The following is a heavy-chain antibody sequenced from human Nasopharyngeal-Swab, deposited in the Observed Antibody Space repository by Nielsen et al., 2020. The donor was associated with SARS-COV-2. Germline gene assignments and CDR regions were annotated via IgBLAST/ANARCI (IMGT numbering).Heavy chain of an antibody. CDR2: ISSSGSTI. V-gene: IGHV3-48*03. CDR3: ARGYQWIQLWLYFDY. D-gene: IGHD5-18*01. Sequence: GGSLRLSCAASGFTFSSYEMNWVRQAPGKGLEWVSYISSSGSTIYYADSVKGRFTISRDNAKNSLYLQMNSLRAEDTAVYYCARGYQWIQLWLYFDYWGQGTLVTVSS. CDR1: GFTFSSYE. J-gene: IGHJ4*02.